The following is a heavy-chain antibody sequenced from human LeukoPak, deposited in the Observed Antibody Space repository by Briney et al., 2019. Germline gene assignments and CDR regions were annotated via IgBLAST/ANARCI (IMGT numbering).Heavy chain of an antibody. D-gene: IGHD3-9*01. Sequence: SETLSLTCGVFGVSINDYYWSWIRQSPGKGLEWIGEISHTEGSRYNPSLESRVTMSVGTSENQLSPKLIFVTAADTAVYYCARIRCGHSGSVCYNHWGLGTLVTVS. CDR2: ISHTEGS. V-gene: IGHV4-34*01. CDR3: ARIRCGHSGSVCYNH. CDR1: GVSINDYY. J-gene: IGHJ1*01.